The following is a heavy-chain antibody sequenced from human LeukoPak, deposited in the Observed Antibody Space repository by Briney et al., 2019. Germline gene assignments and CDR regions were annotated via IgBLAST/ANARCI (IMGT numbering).Heavy chain of an antibody. CDR3: AIDCSSTSCYN. D-gene: IGHD2-2*01. J-gene: IGHJ4*02. Sequence: PGRSLRLSCAASGFTFSTYGMHWVRQAPGKGLEWVAVISYDGNKKYYADSVKGRFTISRDNSKNTLYLQMNSLRAEDTAVYYCAIDCSSTSCYNWGQGTLVTVSS. CDR2: ISYDGNKK. CDR1: GFTFSTYG. V-gene: IGHV3-30*03.